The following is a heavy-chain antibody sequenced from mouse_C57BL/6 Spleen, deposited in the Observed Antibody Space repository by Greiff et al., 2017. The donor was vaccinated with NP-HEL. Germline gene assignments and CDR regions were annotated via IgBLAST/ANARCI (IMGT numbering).Heavy chain of an antibody. CDR2: ISSGSSTI. CDR1: GFTFSDYG. V-gene: IGHV5-17*01. Sequence: EVQLVESGGGLVKPGGSLKLSCAASGFTFSDYGMHWVRQAPEKGLEWVAYISSGSSTIYYADTVKGRFTISRDNAKNTLFLQMTSLRSEDTAMYYCAKRANWDDWFAYWGQGTLVTVSA. D-gene: IGHD4-1*01. J-gene: IGHJ3*01. CDR3: AKRANWDDWFAY.